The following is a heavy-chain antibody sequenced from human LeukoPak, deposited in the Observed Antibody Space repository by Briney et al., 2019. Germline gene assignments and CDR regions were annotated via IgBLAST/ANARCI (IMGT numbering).Heavy chain of an antibody. Sequence: GSLRLSCAASGFTFSSYAMSWVRQAPGKGLEWIGYIYNSGSTNYNPSLKSRVTISADTSKNQFSLKLSSVTAADTAVYYCARHAYTSGWNSYYFDYWAQGTLVTVSS. CDR3: ARHAYTSGWNSYYFDY. CDR1: GFTFSSYA. D-gene: IGHD6-19*01. J-gene: IGHJ4*02. V-gene: IGHV4-59*08. CDR2: IYNSGST.